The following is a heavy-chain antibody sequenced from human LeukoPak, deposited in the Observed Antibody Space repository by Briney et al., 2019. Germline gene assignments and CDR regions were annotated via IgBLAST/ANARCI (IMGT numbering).Heavy chain of an antibody. J-gene: IGHJ4*02. CDR2: ISGSGGST. D-gene: IGHD3-3*01. CDR1: GFTFSSYS. CDR3: AKGKYYDFWSGYSVADY. V-gene: IGHV3-23*01. Sequence: GGSLRLSCAASGFTFSSYSMNWVRQAPGEGLEWVSAISGSGGSTYYADSVRGRCTISRDNSKDTLYLQMNSLRAEDTAVYYCAKGKYYDFWSGYSVADYWGQGTLVSVSS.